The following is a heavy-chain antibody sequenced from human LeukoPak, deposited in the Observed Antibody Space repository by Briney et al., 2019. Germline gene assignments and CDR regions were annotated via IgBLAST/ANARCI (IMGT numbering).Heavy chain of an antibody. D-gene: IGHD4-23*01. CDR3: ARDRIGCGGNSEFDY. CDR2: ISSSSSTI. V-gene: IGHV3-48*04. CDR1: GFTFSSYS. Sequence: PGGSLRLSCAASGFTFSSYSMNWVRQAPRKGLEWVSYISSSSSTIYYADSVKGRFTISRDNAKNSLYLQMNSLRAEDTAVYYCARDRIGCGGNSEFDYWGQGTLVTVSS. J-gene: IGHJ4*02.